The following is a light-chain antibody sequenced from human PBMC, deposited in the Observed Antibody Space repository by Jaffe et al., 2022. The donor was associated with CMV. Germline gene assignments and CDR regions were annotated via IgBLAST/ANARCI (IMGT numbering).Light chain of an antibody. J-gene: IGLJ1*01. CDR1: DIGSKS. Sequence: SYALTQPPSVSVAPGKTARITCGGNDIGSKSVHWYQQKPGQAPVLVIYSDNDRPSGIPERVSGSNSGNTATLSISRVEAGDEADYYCQVWDSSTDHYVFGTGTKVTVL. CDR2: SDN. CDR3: QVWDSSTDHYV. V-gene: IGLV3-21*04.